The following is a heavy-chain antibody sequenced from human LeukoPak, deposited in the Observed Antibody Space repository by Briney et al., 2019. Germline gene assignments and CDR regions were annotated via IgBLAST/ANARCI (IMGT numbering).Heavy chain of an antibody. V-gene: IGHV4-34*01. D-gene: IGHD1-1*01. J-gene: IGHJ4*02. CDR2: INHSGST. CDR3: ARGRIIGTTDPHKAYYFDY. Sequence: PSETLSLTCAVYGGSFSGYYWCWIRQPPGKGLEWIGEINHSGSTNYNPSLKSRVTISVDTSKNQFSLKLSSVTAADTAVYYCARGRIIGTTDPHKAYYFDYWGQGTLVTVSS. CDR1: GGSFSGYY.